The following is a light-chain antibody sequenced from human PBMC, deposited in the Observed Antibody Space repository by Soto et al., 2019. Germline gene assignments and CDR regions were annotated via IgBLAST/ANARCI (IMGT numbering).Light chain of an antibody. CDR1: NIGSKS. J-gene: IGLJ1*01. CDR3: QVWDSSSDRYV. CDR2: DDS. V-gene: IGLV3-21*02. Sequence: SYELTQPPSVSVAPGQTARITCGGNNIGSKSVHWYQQKPAQAPVLVVYDDSDRPSGIPERFSGSNSGNTATLTISRVEAGDEADYYCQVWDSSSDRYVFGTGTKVTVL.